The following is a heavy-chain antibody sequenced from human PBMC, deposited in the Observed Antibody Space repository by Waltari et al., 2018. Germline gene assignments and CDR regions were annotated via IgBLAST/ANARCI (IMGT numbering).Heavy chain of an antibody. D-gene: IGHD5-18*01. V-gene: IGHV1-69*12. CDR1: GGTFSSYA. J-gene: IGHJ4*02. Sequence: QVQLVQSGAEVKKPGSSVKVSCKASGGTFSSYAISWVRQAPGQGLEWMGGIIPIFGTANYAQKFQGRVTITADESTSTAYMELGSLRSEDTAVYYCASSEGGSYGWQYYFDYWGQGTLVTVAS. CDR3: ASSEGGSYGWQYYFDY. CDR2: IIPIFGTA.